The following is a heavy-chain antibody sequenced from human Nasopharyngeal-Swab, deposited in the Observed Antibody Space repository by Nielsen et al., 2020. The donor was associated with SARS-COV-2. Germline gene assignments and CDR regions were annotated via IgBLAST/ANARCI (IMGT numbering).Heavy chain of an antibody. CDR2: IYYSGST. J-gene: IGHJ3*02. Sequence: WIRQPPRKGLEWIGYIYYSGSTNYNPSLKSRVTISVDTSKNQFSLKLSSVTAADTAVYYCASLGRLGYYDTTRRRAFDIWGRGTMVTVSS. V-gene: IGHV4-59*01. CDR3: ASLGRLGYYDTTRRRAFDI. D-gene: IGHD3-22*01.